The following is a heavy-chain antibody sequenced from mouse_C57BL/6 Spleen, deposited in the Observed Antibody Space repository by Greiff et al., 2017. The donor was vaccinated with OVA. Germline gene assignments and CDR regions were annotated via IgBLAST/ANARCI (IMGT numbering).Heavy chain of an antibody. V-gene: IGHV1-82*01. CDR1: GYAFSSSW. CDR3: ARRYDYGNAMDY. CDR2: IYPGDGDT. D-gene: IGHD2-4*01. Sequence: QVQLKESGPELVKPGASVKISCKASGYAFSSSWMNWVKQRPGKGLEWIGRIYPGDGDTNYNGKFKGKATLTADKSSSTAYMQLSSLASEDSAVYLCARRYDYGNAMDYWGQGTSVTVST. J-gene: IGHJ4*01.